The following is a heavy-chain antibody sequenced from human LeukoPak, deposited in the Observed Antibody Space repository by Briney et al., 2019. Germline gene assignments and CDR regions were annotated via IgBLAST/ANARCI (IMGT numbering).Heavy chain of an antibody. Sequence: SETLSLTCAVYGGSFSGYYWSWIRQPPGKGLKWIGEINHSGSTNYNPSLKSRVTISVDTSKNQFSLKLSSVTAADTAVYYCARLRGIQLWLRYFDYWGQGTLVTVSS. CDR3: ARLRGIQLWLRYFDY. CDR2: INHSGST. V-gene: IGHV4-34*01. J-gene: IGHJ4*02. CDR1: GGSFSGYY. D-gene: IGHD5-18*01.